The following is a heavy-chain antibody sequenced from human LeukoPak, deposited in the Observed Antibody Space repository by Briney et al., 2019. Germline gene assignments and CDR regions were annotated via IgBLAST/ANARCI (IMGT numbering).Heavy chain of an antibody. V-gene: IGHV3-23*01. CDR3: AKPPSGRNWFDP. CDR2: ISGSGGST. J-gene: IGHJ5*02. Sequence: PGGSLRLSRAASGFTFSSYAMSWVRQAPGKGLEWVSAISGSGGSTYYADSVKGRFTISRDNSKNRLYLQMNSLRAEDTAVYYCAKPPSGRNWFDPWGQGTLVTVSS. CDR1: GFTFSSYA. D-gene: IGHD5-12*01.